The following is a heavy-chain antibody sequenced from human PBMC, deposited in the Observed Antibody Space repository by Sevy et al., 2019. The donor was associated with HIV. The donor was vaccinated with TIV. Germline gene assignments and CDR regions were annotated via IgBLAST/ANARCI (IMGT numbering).Heavy chain of an antibody. D-gene: IGHD3-3*02. CDR1: GDSIISSRW. J-gene: IGHJ4*02. CDR2: MYHRGTT. V-gene: IGHV4-4*02. CDR3: AAAAGTDILGYYFDS. Sequence: SETLSLTCTVSGDSIISSRWWSWFRQSPGKGLEWIGDMYHRGTTNYSPSLKNRVIMSVDKSKNQFSLKLTSVTAADTAVYYCAAAAGTDILGYYFDSWGRGIPVTVSS.